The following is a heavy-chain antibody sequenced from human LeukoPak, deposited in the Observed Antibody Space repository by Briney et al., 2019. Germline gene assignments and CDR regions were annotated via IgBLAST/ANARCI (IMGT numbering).Heavy chain of an antibody. Sequence: PGGSLRLSCAASGFTFSSYAMSWVRQAPGKGLEWVSAISGSGGSTYYADSVKGRFTISRDNSKNTLYLQMNSLRAEDTAVYYCAKGSVGVKYYYDSSGSYYFDYWGQGTLATVSS. J-gene: IGHJ4*02. CDR2: ISGSGGST. D-gene: IGHD3-22*01. CDR1: GFTFSSYA. CDR3: AKGSVGVKYYYDSSGSYYFDY. V-gene: IGHV3-23*01.